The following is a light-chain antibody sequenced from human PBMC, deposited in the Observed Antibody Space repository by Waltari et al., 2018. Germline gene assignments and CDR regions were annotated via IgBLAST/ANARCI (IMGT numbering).Light chain of an antibody. CDR3: QQSYSTPPMYT. V-gene: IGKV1-39*01. CDR1: QNIYSY. CDR2: AAS. Sequence: DIPMAQSPSSLSAFVGDRVTITCRASQNIYSYLNWYRQRPRSAPKLLIYAASTLQSGVPSRFSGSGSGTVFTLTISSLRPEDFATYYCQQSYSTPPMYTFGQGTKLEI. J-gene: IGKJ2*01.